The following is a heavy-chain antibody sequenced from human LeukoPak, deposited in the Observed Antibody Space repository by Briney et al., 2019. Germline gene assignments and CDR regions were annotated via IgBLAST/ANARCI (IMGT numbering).Heavy chain of an antibody. Sequence: SETLSLTCTVSGGSISSYYWSWIRQPPGKGLEWIGYIYYSGSTYYNPSLKSRVTISVDTSKNQFSLKLSSVTAAGTAVYYCARDSGRGYEDVWGQGTTVTVSS. CDR3: ARDSGRGYEDV. V-gene: IGHV4-30-4*01. J-gene: IGHJ6*02. D-gene: IGHD2-15*01. CDR2: IYYSGST. CDR1: GGSISSYY.